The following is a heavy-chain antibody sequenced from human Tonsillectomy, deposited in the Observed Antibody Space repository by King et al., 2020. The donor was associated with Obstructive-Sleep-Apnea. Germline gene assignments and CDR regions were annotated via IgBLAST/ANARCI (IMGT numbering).Heavy chain of an antibody. Sequence: VQLVESGGGLVKPGGSLRLSCAASGLTFSNAWMNWVRQAPGKGLEWVGRIKSKTEGGTTDYAAPVKGRFTISRDDSKNTMYLQMNSLNTEDTAVYYCTLTGGHWGNDYWGQGTLVTVSS. D-gene: IGHD7-27*01. CDR2: IKSKTEGGTT. CDR3: TLTGGHWGNDY. J-gene: IGHJ4*02. CDR1: GLTFSNAW. V-gene: IGHV3-15*01.